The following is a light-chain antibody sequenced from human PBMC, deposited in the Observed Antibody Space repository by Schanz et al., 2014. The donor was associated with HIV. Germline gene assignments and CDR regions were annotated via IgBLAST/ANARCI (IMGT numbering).Light chain of an antibody. CDR3: QEYDVAPRT. CDR2: EAS. Sequence: DIQMTQSPSTLSASVGDRVSITCRSSQSISSELAWYQQKPGSAPKLLIYEASTLETGVPSRFSGSGSGTDYTLTISSLQPDDAASYYCQEYDVAPRTFGQGTKVEI. CDR1: QSISSE. J-gene: IGKJ1*01. V-gene: IGKV1-5*03.